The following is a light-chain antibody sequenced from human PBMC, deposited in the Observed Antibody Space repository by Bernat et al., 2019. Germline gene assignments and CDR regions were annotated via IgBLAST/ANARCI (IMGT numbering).Light chain of an antibody. CDR2: GAS. CDR1: QSVSSSY. Sequence: EIVLTQSPGTLSLSPGERATLSCRASQSVSSSYLAWYQQKPGQAPRPLIYGASRRATGIPDRFSGSGSGTDFTLTISRLEPEDFAVYYCQQYGSSPQTFGGGTKVEIK. J-gene: IGKJ4*01. V-gene: IGKV3-20*01. CDR3: QQYGSSPQT.